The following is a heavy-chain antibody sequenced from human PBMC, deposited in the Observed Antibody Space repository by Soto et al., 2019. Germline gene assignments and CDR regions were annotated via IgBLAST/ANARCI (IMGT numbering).Heavy chain of an antibody. D-gene: IGHD2-15*01. CDR1: AFTLCAYD. Sequence: GSLRLSCAASAFTLCAYDMHWVRQPNGKGLEWVSALGAADDPYYLGSVKGRFTISRENAKNSLYLQMNNLRAGDTAVYYCARAYSGRLPRRADYYYAMDVWGQGTTVTVSS. CDR3: ARAYSGRLPRRADYYYAMDV. CDR2: LGAADDP. V-gene: IGHV3-13*05. J-gene: IGHJ6*02.